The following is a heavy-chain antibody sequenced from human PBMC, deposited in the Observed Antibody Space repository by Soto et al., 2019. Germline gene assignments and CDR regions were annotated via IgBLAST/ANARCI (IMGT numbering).Heavy chain of an antibody. V-gene: IGHV3-74*01. CDR2: INSDGSST. CDR1: GFTFSSYW. J-gene: IGHJ4*02. CDR3: ATLVGSKSAFDY. D-gene: IGHD1-26*01. Sequence: GGSLRLSCAASGFTFSSYWMHWVRQAPGKGLVWVSRINSDGSSTSYADSVKGRFTISRDNAKNTLYLQMNSLRAEDTAVYYCATLVGSKSAFDYWGQGTLVTVSS.